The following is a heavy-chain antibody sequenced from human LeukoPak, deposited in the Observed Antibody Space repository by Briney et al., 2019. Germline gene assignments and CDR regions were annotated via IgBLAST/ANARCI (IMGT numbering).Heavy chain of an antibody. V-gene: IGHV1-18*01. CDR2: ISAYNGNT. CDR1: GYTFTSYG. Sequence: GASVKVSCKASGYTFTSYGISWVRQAPGQGLEWMGWISAYNGNTNYAQKLQGRVTMTTDTSTSTAYMELRSLRSDDTAVYYCARDNYYDSSGYYYTLDAFDIWGQGTMVTVSS. J-gene: IGHJ3*02. CDR3: ARDNYYDSSGYYYTLDAFDI. D-gene: IGHD3-22*01.